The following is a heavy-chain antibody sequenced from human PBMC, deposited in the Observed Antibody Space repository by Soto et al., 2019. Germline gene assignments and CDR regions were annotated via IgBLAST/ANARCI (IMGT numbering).Heavy chain of an antibody. CDR3: ARERYYDFWSGYYTGMKRDYYYYGMDV. J-gene: IGHJ6*02. Sequence: SVKVSCKASGGTFSSYAISWVRQAPGQGLEWMGGIIPIFGTANYAQKFQGRVTITADESTSTAYMELSSLRSEDTAVYYCARERYYDFWSGYYTGMKRDYYYYGMDVWGQGTTVTVS. D-gene: IGHD3-3*01. CDR1: GGTFSSYA. V-gene: IGHV1-69*13. CDR2: IIPIFGTA.